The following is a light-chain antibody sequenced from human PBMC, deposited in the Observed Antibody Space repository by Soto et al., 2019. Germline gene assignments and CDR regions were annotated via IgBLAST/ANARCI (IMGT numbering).Light chain of an antibody. CDR3: HQYGTSPPLT. V-gene: IGKV3-20*01. Sequence: DIVLTQSPGTLSLSPGERATLSCRASQSVSSSYLAWYQQKPGQAPRLLIYGASTRATGIPDRFSGSGSATDFTLTISRLEPEDFAVYYCHQYGTSPPLTFGGGTNVEIK. CDR1: QSVSSSY. J-gene: IGKJ4*01. CDR2: GAS.